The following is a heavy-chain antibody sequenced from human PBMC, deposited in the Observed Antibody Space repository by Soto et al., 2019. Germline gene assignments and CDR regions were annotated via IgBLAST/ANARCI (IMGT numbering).Heavy chain of an antibody. CDR1: GFRFSDFV. Sequence: GGSLRLSCAGSGFRFSDFVMHWVRQAPGKGLEWVALISHDGSNKYYADSVQGRFTISRDNSKSTLYLQVNSLRLEDSATYYCARDVGGQWLVTFDYWGQGTLVTVSS. V-gene: IGHV3-30-3*01. CDR3: ARDVGGQWLVTFDY. J-gene: IGHJ4*02. CDR2: ISHDGSNK. D-gene: IGHD6-19*01.